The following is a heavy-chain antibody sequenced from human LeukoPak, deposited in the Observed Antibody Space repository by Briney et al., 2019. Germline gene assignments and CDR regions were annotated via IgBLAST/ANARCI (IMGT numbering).Heavy chain of an antibody. J-gene: IGHJ4*02. CDR2: INPKSGGA. Sequence: ASVKVSCKASGYTFTSYYIHWVRQAPGQGLEWMGWINPKSGGANYAQKFQGRVTITADKSTSTAYMELSSLRSEDTAVYYCAREFDSGSYYYFDYWGQGTLVTVSS. V-gene: IGHV1-2*02. D-gene: IGHD1-26*01. CDR1: GYTFTSYY. CDR3: AREFDSGSYYYFDY.